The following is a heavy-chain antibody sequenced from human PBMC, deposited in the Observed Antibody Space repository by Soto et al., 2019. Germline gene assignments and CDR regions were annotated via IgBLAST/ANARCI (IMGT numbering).Heavy chain of an antibody. CDR1: GASISGFY. D-gene: IGHD1-1*01. Sequence: SETLSLTCTVSGASISGFYWSWIRKSAGKGLEWIGRIYATGTTDYNPSLKSRVMMSVDTSKKQFSLKLRSVTAAGTAVYYCVRDGTKTLRDWFDPWGQGISVTVSS. CDR2: IYATGTT. J-gene: IGHJ5*02. CDR3: VRDGTKTLRDWFDP. V-gene: IGHV4-4*07.